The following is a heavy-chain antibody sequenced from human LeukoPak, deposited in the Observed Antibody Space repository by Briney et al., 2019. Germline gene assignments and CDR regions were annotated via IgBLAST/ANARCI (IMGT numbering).Heavy chain of an antibody. CDR2: IKQEGSEK. J-gene: IGHJ4*02. D-gene: IGHD3-3*01. CDR1: GFTFSSYW. CDR3: WRAYDFSRH. V-gene: IGHV3-7*01. Sequence: PGGSLRLSCAASGFTFSSYWMSCVRQAPGKGPEWVANIKQEGSEKNYVDSVKGRFTISRDNAKNSLYLQMNSLRAEDTALYYCWRAYDFSRHWGQGTLVTVS.